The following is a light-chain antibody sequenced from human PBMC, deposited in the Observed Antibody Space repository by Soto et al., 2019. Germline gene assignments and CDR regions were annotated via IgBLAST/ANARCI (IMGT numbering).Light chain of an antibody. CDR3: QQYNNWPYT. Sequence: EIVMTQSPATLSVSPGERAALSCRASQSVSSNFAWYQQKPGQAPRLLIYGASTRATAIAARFRGSGSGTEFTLTISSLQYEDFAVYYCQQYNNWPYTFGQGTKLEIK. CDR2: GAS. V-gene: IGKV3-15*01. CDR1: QSVSSN. J-gene: IGKJ2*01.